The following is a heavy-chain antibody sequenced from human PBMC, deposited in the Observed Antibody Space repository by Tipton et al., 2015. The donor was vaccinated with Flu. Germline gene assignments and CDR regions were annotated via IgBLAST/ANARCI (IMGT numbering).Heavy chain of an antibody. D-gene: IGHD3-10*01. CDR1: GYSISSGYY. J-gene: IGHJ4*02. V-gene: IGHV4-38-2*01. CDR2: IYRSGTT. Sequence: GLVKPSETLSLTCAVSGYSISSGYYWGWIRQPPGKGLEWIGSIYRSGTTYYNPSLKSRVTISVDTSKTQFSLNLSSVTAADTAVYYCAGLTYYYGSGTSDYWGQGTLVTVSS. CDR3: AGLTYYYGSGTSDY.